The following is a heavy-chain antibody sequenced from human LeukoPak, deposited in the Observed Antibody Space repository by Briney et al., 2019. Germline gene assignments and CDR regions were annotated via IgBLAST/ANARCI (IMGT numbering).Heavy chain of an antibody. CDR1: GFTFSSYA. CDR3: AKSVDSSGYYDPFDY. J-gene: IGHJ4*02. D-gene: IGHD3-22*01. CDR2: ISGSGGST. V-gene: IGHV3-23*01. Sequence: GGSLRLSCAASGFTFSSYATSWVRQAPGKGLEWVSAISGSGGSTYYADSVKGRFTISRDNSKNTLYLQMNSLRAEDTAVYYCAKSVDSSGYYDPFDYWGQGTLVTVSS.